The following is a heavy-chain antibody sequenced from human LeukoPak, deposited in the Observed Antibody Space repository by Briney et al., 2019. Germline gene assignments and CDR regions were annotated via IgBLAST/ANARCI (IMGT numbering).Heavy chain of an antibody. Sequence: GGSLRLSCATSGFTFSSSWMSRVRQAPGKGLEWVANIKQDGSEKYYVDSVKGRFTISRDNAKNSLYLQMNSLRAEDTAVYYCARVTVTGYLYYYYGMDVWGQGTTVTVSS. CDR2: IKQDGSEK. J-gene: IGHJ6*02. CDR3: ARVTVTGYLYYYYGMDV. CDR1: GFTFSSSW. D-gene: IGHD4-17*01. V-gene: IGHV3-7*01.